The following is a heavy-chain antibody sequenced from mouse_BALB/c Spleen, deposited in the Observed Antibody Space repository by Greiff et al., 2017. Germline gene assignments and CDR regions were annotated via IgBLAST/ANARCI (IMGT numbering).Heavy chain of an antibody. Sequence: QVQLKESGPGLVQPSQSLSITCTVSGFSLTSYGVHWVRQSPGKGLEWLGVIWAGGSTNYNSALMSRLSISKDNSKSQVFLKMNSLQTDDTAMYYCAREGDGNYYFDYWGQGTTLTVSS. J-gene: IGHJ2*01. V-gene: IGHV2-9*02. CDR3: AREGDGNYYFDY. D-gene: IGHD2-1*01. CDR2: IWAGGST. CDR1: GFSLTSYG.